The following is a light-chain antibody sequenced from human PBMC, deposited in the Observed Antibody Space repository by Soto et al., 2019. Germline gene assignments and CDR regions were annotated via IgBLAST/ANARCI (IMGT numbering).Light chain of an antibody. J-gene: IGLJ1*01. CDR2: EVS. CDR3: CSYAGSSTWVYV. CDR1: SSDVGSYNL. Sequence: QSVLTQPASVSGSPGQSITISCTGTSSDVGSYNLVSWYQQHPGKAPKLMIYEVSKRPSGVSNRFSGSKSGNTASLTISGLQAEDEADYYCCSYAGSSTWVYVFGTGTKLTVL. V-gene: IGLV2-23*02.